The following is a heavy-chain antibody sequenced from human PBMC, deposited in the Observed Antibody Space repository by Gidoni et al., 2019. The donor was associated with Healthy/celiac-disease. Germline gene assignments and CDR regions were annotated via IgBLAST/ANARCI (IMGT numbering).Heavy chain of an antibody. CDR2: FDPEDGET. Sequence: QVQLVQSGAEVKKPGASVKVSCKVSRYTLTELSMHWVRQAPGKGLEWMGGFDPEDGETIYAQKFQGRVTMTEDTSTDTAYMELSSLRSEDTAVYYCATDLITMVRGVLSRRQFDYWGQGTLVTVSS. CDR3: ATDLITMVRGVLSRRQFDY. D-gene: IGHD3-10*01. CDR1: RYTLTELS. J-gene: IGHJ4*02. V-gene: IGHV1-24*01.